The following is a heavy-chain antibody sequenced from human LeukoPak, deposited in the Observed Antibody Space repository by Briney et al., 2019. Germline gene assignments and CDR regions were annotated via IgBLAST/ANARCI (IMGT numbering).Heavy chain of an antibody. CDR1: GFSFSGHW. CDR3: AKDHYWSIDY. Sequence: GGSLRLSCTAPGFSFSGHWMHWARQLPGKGLVWVSRISPTGSTTSYADSVKGRFTISRDIAKNTLYLQMNSLRAEDTGVYYCAKDHYWSIDYWGRGTLVTVSS. D-gene: IGHD3-3*01. V-gene: IGHV3-74*01. J-gene: IGHJ4*02. CDR2: ISPTGSTT.